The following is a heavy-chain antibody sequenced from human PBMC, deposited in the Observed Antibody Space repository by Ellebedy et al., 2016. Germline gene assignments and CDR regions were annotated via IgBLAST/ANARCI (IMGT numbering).Heavy chain of an antibody. CDR3: VKERYGVQFVLGS. J-gene: IGHJ5*02. Sequence: GGSLRLXCAASGLNFDGFSMHRARQAPGKGLEWVSLINRYGSITYYADSVKGRSTISRDNSRNSLYLQMNSLRPEDTALYYCVKERYGVQFVLGSWGQGTLVTVAS. V-gene: IGHV3-43*01. D-gene: IGHD6-6*01. CDR1: GLNFDGFS. CDR2: INRYGSIT.